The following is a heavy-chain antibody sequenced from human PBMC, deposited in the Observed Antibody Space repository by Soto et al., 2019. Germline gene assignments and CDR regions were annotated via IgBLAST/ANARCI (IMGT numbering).Heavy chain of an antibody. CDR1: GGTFSSYA. CDR2: IIPIFGTA. Sequence: QVQLVQSGAEVKKPGSSVKVSCKASGGTFSSYAISWVRQAPGQGLEWMGGIIPIFGTANYAQKFQGRVTITADESTSTAYMELSSLRSEDTAVYYCARDGSSSELVAYYYYGMDVWGQGTTVTVSS. D-gene: IGHD6-6*01. J-gene: IGHJ6*02. CDR3: ARDGSSSELVAYYYYGMDV. V-gene: IGHV1-69*01.